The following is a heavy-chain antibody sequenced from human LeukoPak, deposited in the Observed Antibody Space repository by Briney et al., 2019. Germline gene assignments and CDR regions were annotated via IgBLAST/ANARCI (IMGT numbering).Heavy chain of an antibody. Sequence: GGSLRLSCAASGFIFSSHGMNWVRQAPGKGLEWVSGISPSGDITYYADSVKGRFTISRDNSKNTLYLQMNSLRAEDTAVYYCAKLLYGSGSYYFDYWGQGTLVTVSS. J-gene: IGHJ4*02. CDR2: ISPSGDIT. CDR1: GFIFSSHG. CDR3: AKLLYGSGSYYFDY. V-gene: IGHV3-23*01. D-gene: IGHD3-10*01.